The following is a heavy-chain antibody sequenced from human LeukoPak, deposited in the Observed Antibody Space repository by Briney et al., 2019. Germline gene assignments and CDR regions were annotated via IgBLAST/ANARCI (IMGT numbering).Heavy chain of an antibody. CDR3: AKGAYDYIEIAYFDY. J-gene: IGHJ4*02. Sequence: GGSLRLSCVASGFSFNNYAMNWVRQAPGKGLEWVSLIIGSSGSTFYADSVKGRFTISRDKSKNSLYLQMNSLRAEDTAVYYCAKGAYDYIEIAYFDYWGQGSLVTVSS. D-gene: IGHD5-12*01. CDR1: GFSFNNYA. CDR2: IIGSSGST. V-gene: IGHV3-23*01.